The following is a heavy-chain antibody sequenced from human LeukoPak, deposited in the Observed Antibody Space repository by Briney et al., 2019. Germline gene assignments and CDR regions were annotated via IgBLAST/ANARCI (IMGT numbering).Heavy chain of an antibody. V-gene: IGHV3-21*01. Sequence: GGSLRLSCAASGFTFSRYAMSWVRRAPGKGLEWVSSISSSSSYIYYADSVKGRFTISRDNAKNSLYLQMNSLRAEDTAVYYCARAYCSSTSCYWFYYYYMDVWGKGTTVTVSS. CDR1: GFTFSRYA. CDR3: ARAYCSSTSCYWFYYYYMDV. CDR2: ISSSSSYI. D-gene: IGHD2-2*01. J-gene: IGHJ6*03.